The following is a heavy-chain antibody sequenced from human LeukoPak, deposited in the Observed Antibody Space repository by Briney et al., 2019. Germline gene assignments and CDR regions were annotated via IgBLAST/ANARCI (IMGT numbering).Heavy chain of an antibody. D-gene: IGHD6-13*01. Sequence: PSETLSLTCTVSGGSISSYYWSWIRQPPGKGLEWIGYIYYSGTTNYNPSLKSRVTISVDTSKNQFSLKLSSVTAADTAVYYCATSSAGYSSSWSFYYYYGMDVWGQGTTVTVSS. CDR2: IYYSGTT. J-gene: IGHJ6*02. V-gene: IGHV4-59*12. CDR3: ATSSAGYSSSWSFYYYYGMDV. CDR1: GGSISSYY.